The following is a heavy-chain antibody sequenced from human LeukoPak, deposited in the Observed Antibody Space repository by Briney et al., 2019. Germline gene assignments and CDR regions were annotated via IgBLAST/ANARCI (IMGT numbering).Heavy chain of an antibody. D-gene: IGHD1-1*01. V-gene: IGHV4-39*07. J-gene: IGHJ4*02. CDR3: ASGGAYNWNDEKTLFDY. Sequence: SETLSLTCTVSGGSISSSSYYWGWIRQPPGKGLEWIGSIYYSGSTYYNPSLKSRVTISVDTSKNQFSLKLSSVTAADTAVYYCASGGAYNWNDEKTLFDYWGQGTLVTVSS. CDR2: IYYSGST. CDR1: GGSISSSSYY.